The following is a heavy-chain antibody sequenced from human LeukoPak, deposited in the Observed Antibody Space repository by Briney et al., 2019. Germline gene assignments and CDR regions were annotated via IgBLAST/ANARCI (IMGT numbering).Heavy chain of an antibody. CDR3: ARDKTNYDFWSGYYPNWFDP. V-gene: IGHV3-7*03. Sequence: SGGSLRLSCAASGFAFSSYWMSWVRQAPGKGLEWVANIKQDGSEKYYVDSVKGRFTISRDNAKNSVYLQMNSLRAEDTAVYYCARDKTNYDFWSGYYPNWFDPWGQGTLVTVSS. J-gene: IGHJ5*02. CDR2: IKQDGSEK. CDR1: GFAFSSYW. D-gene: IGHD3-3*01.